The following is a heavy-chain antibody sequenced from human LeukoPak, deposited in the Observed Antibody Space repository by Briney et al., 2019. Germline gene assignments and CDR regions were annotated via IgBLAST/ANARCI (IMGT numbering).Heavy chain of an antibody. CDR3: ARGIQLWYGLNYYMDV. CDR1: GGSFSGYY. J-gene: IGHJ6*03. D-gene: IGHD5-18*01. CDR2: INHSGST. V-gene: IGHV4-34*01. Sequence: KPSETLSLTCAVYGGSFSGYYWSWIRQPPGKGLEWIGEINHSGSTNYDPSLKSRVTISVDTSKNQFPLKLSSVTAADTAVYYCARGIQLWYGLNYYMDVWGKGTTVTVSS.